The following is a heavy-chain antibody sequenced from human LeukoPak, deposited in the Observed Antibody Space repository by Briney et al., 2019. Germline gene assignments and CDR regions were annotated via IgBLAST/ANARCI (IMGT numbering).Heavy chain of an antibody. D-gene: IGHD2-2*01. CDR1: GFTFDDYG. J-gene: IGHJ4*02. CDR3: AREWRDTYQLLHNFDY. CDR2: INWNGGST. V-gene: IGHV3-20*04. Sequence: GGSLRLSCAASGFTFDDYGMSWVRQDPGKGLEWVSGINWNGGSTGYADSVKGRFTISRDNAKNSLYLQMNSLRAEDTAVYYCAREWRDTYQLLHNFDYWGQGTLVTVSS.